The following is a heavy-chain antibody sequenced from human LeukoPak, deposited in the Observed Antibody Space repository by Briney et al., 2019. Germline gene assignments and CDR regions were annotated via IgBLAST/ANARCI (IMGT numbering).Heavy chain of an antibody. J-gene: IGHJ5*02. V-gene: IGHV3-33*01. CDR1: GFTFNSYA. CDR2: IWHDGSDH. CDR3: ARGGTTGNWFDP. Sequence: GGSLRLSCVASGFTFNSYAMHWVRQTPGKGLEWVATIWHDGSDHRYVDSVRGRFTISRDNSKDTVYLQMNDLRVEDTAIYYCARGGTTGNWFDPWGQGILVTVSS. D-gene: IGHD3-16*01.